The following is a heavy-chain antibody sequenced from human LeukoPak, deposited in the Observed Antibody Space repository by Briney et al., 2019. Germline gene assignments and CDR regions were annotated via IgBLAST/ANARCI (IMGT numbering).Heavy chain of an antibody. CDR1: GFTFSSYS. CDR2: ISSSSYI. D-gene: IGHD3-10*01. J-gene: IGHJ4*02. Sequence: GGSLRLSCAASGFTFSSYSMNWVRQAPGKGLEWVSSISSSSYIYYADSVKGRFTISRDNAKNSLYLQMNSLRAEDTAVYYCASSSGRATYYYGSGSYYRGDYWGQGTLVTVSS. CDR3: ASSSGRATYYYGSGSYYRGDY. V-gene: IGHV3-21*01.